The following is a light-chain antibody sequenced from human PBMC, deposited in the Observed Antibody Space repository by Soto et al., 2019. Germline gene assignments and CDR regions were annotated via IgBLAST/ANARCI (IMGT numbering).Light chain of an antibody. CDR2: GAS. CDR1: QSISSNS. J-gene: IGKJ1*01. Sequence: EIVLTQSPGTLCLSPGEGATLSCRASQSISSNSLAWYQHKPGQAPRLLIYGASIRATGIPDRFSGSGSGTDFTLTISRLEPEDFAVYYCQQYNSWLWTFGQGTKVEIK. V-gene: IGKV3-20*01. CDR3: QQYNSWLWT.